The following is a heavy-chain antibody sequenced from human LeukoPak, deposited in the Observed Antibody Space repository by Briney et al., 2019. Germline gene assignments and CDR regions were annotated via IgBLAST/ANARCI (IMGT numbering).Heavy chain of an antibody. CDR1: GGSISSSSYY. CDR3: ARGFFDIVVVPAARNEYYYYYMDV. Sequence: SETLSLTCTVSGGSISSSSYYWGWIRQPPGKGLEWIGSIYYSGSTYYNPSLKSRVTISVDTSKNQFSLKLSSVTAADTAVYYCARGFFDIVVVPAARNEYYYYYMDVWGKGPRSPSP. D-gene: IGHD2-2*01. V-gene: IGHV4-39*07. CDR2: IYYSGST. J-gene: IGHJ6*03.